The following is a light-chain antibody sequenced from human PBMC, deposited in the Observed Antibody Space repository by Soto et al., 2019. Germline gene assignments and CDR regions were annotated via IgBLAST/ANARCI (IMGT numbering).Light chain of an antibody. Sequence: EIVLTQSPGTLSLSPGERATLSSRASQSVSSSYLAWYQQKPGQAPRLLIYGASSRATGIPDRFNGSGSGTDFTLTISRLEPEDFAVYYCQQYGSSPITFGGGTKVEIK. J-gene: IGKJ4*01. V-gene: IGKV3-20*01. CDR2: GAS. CDR1: QSVSSSY. CDR3: QQYGSSPIT.